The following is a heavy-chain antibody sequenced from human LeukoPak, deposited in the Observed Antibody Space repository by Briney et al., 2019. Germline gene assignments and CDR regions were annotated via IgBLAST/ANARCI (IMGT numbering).Heavy chain of an antibody. CDR2: ISASGGST. CDR3: ARTRFSAMYYYDSSGYYFDY. Sequence: GGSLRLSCAASGFTFSSYGMTWVRQAPGKGLEWVSAISASGGSTYYADSVKGRFTISRDDSKNTLYLQMNSLRAEDTAVYYCARTRFSAMYYYDSSGYYFDYWGQGTLVTVSS. J-gene: IGHJ4*02. V-gene: IGHV3-23*01. CDR1: GFTFSSYG. D-gene: IGHD3-22*01.